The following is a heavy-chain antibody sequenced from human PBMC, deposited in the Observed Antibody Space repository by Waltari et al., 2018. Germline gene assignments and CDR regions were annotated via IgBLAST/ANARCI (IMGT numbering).Heavy chain of an antibody. CDR2: IRYDGSNK. V-gene: IGHV3-30*02. CDR1: GFTFSSYG. Sequence: QVQLVESGGGVVQPGGSLRLSCAASGFTFSSYGMHWVRQAPGKGLEWVAFIRYDGSNKYYADSVKGRFTISRDNSKNTLYLQMNSLRAEDTAVYYCAKKYSRNWFDPWGQGTLVTVSS. CDR3: AKKYSRNWFDP. D-gene: IGHD6-6*01. J-gene: IGHJ5*02.